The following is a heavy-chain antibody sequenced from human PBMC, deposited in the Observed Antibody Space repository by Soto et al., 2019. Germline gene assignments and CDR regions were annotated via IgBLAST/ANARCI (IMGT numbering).Heavy chain of an antibody. CDR3: ARDRFQGVVAAMGGYPPNEY. CDR2: ISAYNGNT. V-gene: IGHV1-18*01. CDR1: GYTFTSYG. J-gene: IGHJ4*02. D-gene: IGHD2-15*01. Sequence: ASVKVSCKASGYTFTSYGISWVRQAPGQGLEWMGWISAYNGNTNYAQKLQGRVTMTTDTSTSTAYMELRSLRSDDTAVYYCARDRFQGVVAAMGGYPPNEYWGQGTLVTVSS.